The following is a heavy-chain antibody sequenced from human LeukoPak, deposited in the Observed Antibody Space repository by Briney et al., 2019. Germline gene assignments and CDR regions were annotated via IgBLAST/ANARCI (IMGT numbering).Heavy chain of an antibody. V-gene: IGHV3-48*02. CDR1: GFTFSSYS. D-gene: IGHD6-19*01. J-gene: IGHJ4*02. CDR2: ISTSSSTI. CDR3: ARDYRSSSGWTVDY. Sequence: GGSLRLSCAASGFTFSSYSMTWVRQAPGKGLEWVSYISTSSSTIYYADSVKGRFTISRDNAKNSLYLQMNSLRDEDTAVYYCARDYRSSSGWTVDYWGQETLVTVSS.